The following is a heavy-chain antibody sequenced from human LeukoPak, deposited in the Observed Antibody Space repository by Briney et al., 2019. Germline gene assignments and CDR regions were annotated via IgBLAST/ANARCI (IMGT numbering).Heavy chain of an antibody. CDR2: ISGSGGST. Sequence: PGASLRLSCAASGFTFSSYAMSWVRQAPGKGLEWVSAISGSGGSTYYADSVKGRFTISRDNSKNTLYLQMNSLRAEDTAVYYCAKDRIAARHYYYYGMDVWGQGTTVTVSS. V-gene: IGHV3-23*01. CDR1: GFTFSSYA. D-gene: IGHD6-6*01. J-gene: IGHJ6*02. CDR3: AKDRIAARHYYYYGMDV.